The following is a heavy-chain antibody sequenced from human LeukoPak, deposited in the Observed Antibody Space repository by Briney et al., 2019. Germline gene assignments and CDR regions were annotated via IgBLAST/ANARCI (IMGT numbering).Heavy chain of an antibody. CDR1: GYTFTGYY. D-gene: IGHD6-13*01. Sequence: GASVKVSCKASGYTFTGYYMHWVRQAPGQGLEWMGWINPNSGGTNYAQKFQGRVTITADKSTSTAYMELSSLRSEDTAVYYCARSKPTSSWYGSYFDYWGQGTLVTVSS. V-gene: IGHV1-2*02. CDR2: INPNSGGT. CDR3: ARSKPTSSWYGSYFDY. J-gene: IGHJ4*02.